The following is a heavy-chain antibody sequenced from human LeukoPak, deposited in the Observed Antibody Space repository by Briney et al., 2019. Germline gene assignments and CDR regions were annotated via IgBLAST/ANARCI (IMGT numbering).Heavy chain of an antibody. D-gene: IGHD2-2*01. CDR3: ARVGKKGVVPAAIGY. CDR2: INHSGST. Sequence: SETLSPTCAVYGGSFSGYYWSWIRQPPGKGLEWIGEINHSGSTNYNPSLKSRVTISVDTSKNQFSLKLSSVTAADTAVYYCARVGKKGVVPAAIGYWGQGTLVTVSS. J-gene: IGHJ4*02. CDR1: GGSFSGYY. V-gene: IGHV4-34*01.